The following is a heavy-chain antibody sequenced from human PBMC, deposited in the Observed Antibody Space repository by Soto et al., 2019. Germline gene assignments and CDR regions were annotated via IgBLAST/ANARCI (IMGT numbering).Heavy chain of an antibody. CDR2: ISGDGGGT. CDR1: GFIFKNYA. D-gene: IGHD2-15*01. V-gene: IGHV3-23*01. CDR3: GRLAEAATGHTDFDF. J-gene: IGHJ4*02. Sequence: GGSVRLSCAASGFIFKNYAMTWVRQGPGKGPEWVSAISGDGGGTYSADSVKGRFAISRDNSKNTLYLQMNSLRAEDTAVYYCGRLAEAATGHTDFDFWGQGTLVTVSS.